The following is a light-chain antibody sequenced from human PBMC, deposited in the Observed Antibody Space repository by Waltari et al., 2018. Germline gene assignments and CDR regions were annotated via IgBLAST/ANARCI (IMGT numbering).Light chain of an antibody. Sequence: QSALTQPRSVSGSPGQSVTISCTGTSSDVGGYTYLSWYQQHPGKTPNLIIYHVTERPSGVPDRFSGSKSGNTASLTISGLQVEDEADYYCCSFGGTHTYVFGTGTTVTVL. CDR1: SSDVGGYTY. J-gene: IGLJ1*01. V-gene: IGLV2-11*01. CDR3: CSFGGTHTYV. CDR2: HVT.